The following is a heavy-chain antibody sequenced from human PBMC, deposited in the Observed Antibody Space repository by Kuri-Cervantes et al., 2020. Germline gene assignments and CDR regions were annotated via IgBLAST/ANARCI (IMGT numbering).Heavy chain of an antibody. Sequence: GESLKISCAASGCTFSSYGMHWVRQAPGKGLEWVAVIWYDGSNKYYADSVKGRFTISRDNSKNTLYLQMNSLRAEDTAVYYCASLSRAVAGNYYYYGMDVWGQGTTVTVSS. CDR1: GCTFSSYG. V-gene: IGHV3-33*01. CDR3: ASLSRAVAGNYYYYGMDV. J-gene: IGHJ6*02. CDR2: IWYDGSNK. D-gene: IGHD6-19*01.